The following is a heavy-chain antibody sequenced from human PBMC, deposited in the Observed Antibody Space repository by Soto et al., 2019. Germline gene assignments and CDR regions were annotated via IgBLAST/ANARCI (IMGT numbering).Heavy chain of an antibody. CDR1: GLAFSSYG. V-gene: IGHV3-30*18. D-gene: IGHD3-22*01. Sequence: QVQLVESGGGVVQPGKSLRLSCAASGLAFSSYGIHWVRQAPGKGLEWVAGISYDGSKKYYADSVKGQFTISRDNSENTLRLQMDGLRADDTAVYYCAKDTYYHDTSGYYVFDHWGQGTLVTVSS. J-gene: IGHJ4*02. CDR3: AKDTYYHDTSGYYVFDH. CDR2: ISYDGSKK.